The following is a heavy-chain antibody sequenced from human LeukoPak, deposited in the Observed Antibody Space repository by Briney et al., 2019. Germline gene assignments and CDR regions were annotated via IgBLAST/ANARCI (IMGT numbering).Heavy chain of an antibody. V-gene: IGHV3-74*01. J-gene: IGHJ5*02. CDR2: INSDGSTT. CDR1: GFTFSSYW. Sequence: GGSLRLSCAASGFTFSSYWMHWVRQAPGKGLVWVSRINSDGSTTNYADSVKGRFTVSRDNAENTLYLQMNSLRVEDTAVYYCARRVSATRWFDPWGQGTLVTVSS. CDR3: ARRVSATRWFDP. D-gene: IGHD2-15*01.